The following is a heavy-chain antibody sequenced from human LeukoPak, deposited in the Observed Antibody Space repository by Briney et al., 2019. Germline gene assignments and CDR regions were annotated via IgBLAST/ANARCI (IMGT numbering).Heavy chain of an antibody. Sequence: SETLSLTCTVSGGSISSYYWSWIRQPPGKGLEWFGFIYYSGSTNYNPSLKSRVTISVDTSKNQFSLKLSSVAAADTAVYYCARSGGLTGYYPSNGMDVWGQGTTVTVSS. D-gene: IGHD3-9*01. J-gene: IGHJ6*02. CDR3: ARSGGLTGYYPSNGMDV. CDR2: IYYSGST. V-gene: IGHV4-59*08. CDR1: GGSISSYY.